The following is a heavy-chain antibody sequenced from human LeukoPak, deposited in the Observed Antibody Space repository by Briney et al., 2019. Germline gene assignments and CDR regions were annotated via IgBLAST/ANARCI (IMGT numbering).Heavy chain of an antibody. D-gene: IGHD2-2*01. CDR3: AREGDIVVVPADLDY. CDR1: GFTFSSYS. V-gene: IGHV3-21*01. J-gene: IGHJ4*02. Sequence: GGSLRLSCAASGFTFSSYSMNWVRQAPGKGLEWVSSISSSSSYIYYADSVKGRFTISRDNAKNSLYLQMNSLRAEDTAVYYCAREGDIVVVPADLDYRGQGTLVTVSS. CDR2: ISSSSSYI.